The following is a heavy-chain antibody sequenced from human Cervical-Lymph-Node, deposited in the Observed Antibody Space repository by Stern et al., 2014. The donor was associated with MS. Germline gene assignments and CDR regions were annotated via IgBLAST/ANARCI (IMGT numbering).Heavy chain of an antibody. CDR1: GFTFSDHW. D-gene: IGHD2-15*01. CDR3: SRGGSPFN. J-gene: IGHJ4*02. V-gene: IGHV3-74*03. Sequence: EVQLVQSGGGLVQPGGSLRLSCVASGFTFSDHWLHWVRQTPGKGLVWVSRISGDGAVTTYADTVKGRFTSSRDNAKNTVYLQMSSLRPEDTGVYYCSRGGSPFNWGQGTVVTVS. CDR2: ISGDGAVT.